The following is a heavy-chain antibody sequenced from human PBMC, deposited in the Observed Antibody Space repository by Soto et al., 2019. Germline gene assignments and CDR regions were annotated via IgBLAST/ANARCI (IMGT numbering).Heavy chain of an antibody. J-gene: IGHJ4*02. CDR3: ARAGHDSSGYYYGGLDY. CDR2: IWTDGSYE. CDR1: GFTFSRYG. Sequence: QVQLVESGGGVAQPGGSLRLSCAASGFTFSRYGMHWVRQAPGKGLEWVVVIWTDGSYEYYADSVMGRFTISRDNSKNTLYLQMNILRAEDTAVYYCARAGHDSSGYYYGGLDYWGPGTLVTVSS. V-gene: IGHV3-33*01. D-gene: IGHD3-22*01.